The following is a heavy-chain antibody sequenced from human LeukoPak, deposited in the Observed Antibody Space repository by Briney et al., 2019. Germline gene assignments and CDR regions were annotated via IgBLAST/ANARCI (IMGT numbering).Heavy chain of an antibody. CDR3: AREAGGSGSYYSYYYGMDV. D-gene: IGHD3-10*01. CDR2: IWYDGSNK. Sequence: PGGSLRLSCAASGFTFSSYGMHWVRQAPGKGLEWVAVIWYDGSNKYYADSVKGRFTISRDNSKNTLYLQMNSLRAEDTAVYYCAREAGGSGSYYSYYYGMDVWGQGTTVTVSS. CDR1: GFTFSSYG. V-gene: IGHV3-33*01. J-gene: IGHJ6*02.